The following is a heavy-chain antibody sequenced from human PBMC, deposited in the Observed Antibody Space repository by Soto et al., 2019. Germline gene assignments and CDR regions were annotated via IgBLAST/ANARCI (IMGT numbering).Heavy chain of an antibody. CDR2: ISSDGSST. D-gene: IGHD4-4*01. Sequence: PGGSLRLSCSASGFPFNNYIMHLVRQAPGKGLDWVASISSDGSSTYYAESLKGRFTISRDNSKSTMYLQMDSLRSEDTAVYYCKKDRYRPPGRIYPHAPDVWGQGNTVTVSS. V-gene: IGHV3-30*04. CDR1: GFPFNNYI. J-gene: IGHJ6*02. CDR3: KKDRYRPPGRIYPHAPDV.